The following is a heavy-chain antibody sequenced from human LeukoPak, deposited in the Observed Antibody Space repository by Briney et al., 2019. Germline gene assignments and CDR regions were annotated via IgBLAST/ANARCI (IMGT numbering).Heavy chain of an antibody. Sequence: GGSLRLSCAASGFTFSDYYMSWVRQAPGKGLEWVSYISSSSSYTNYADSVNGRFTISRDNAKNSLYLQMNSLRAEDTAVYYCARVGSMVRGPNYFDYWGQGTLVTVSS. D-gene: IGHD3-10*01. CDR1: GFTFSDYY. CDR3: ARVGSMVRGPNYFDY. CDR2: ISSSSSYT. J-gene: IGHJ4*02. V-gene: IGHV3-11*06.